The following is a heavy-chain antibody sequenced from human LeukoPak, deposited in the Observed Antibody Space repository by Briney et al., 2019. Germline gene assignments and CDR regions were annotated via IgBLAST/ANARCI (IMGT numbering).Heavy chain of an antibody. Sequence: GGSLRLSCAASGFTFSSYVLHWVRQAPGKGLEWVAVISFDGSNKYYADSVTGRFTISRDNSKNTLYLEMNSLRAEDTAVYYCAKAAANNYYPIDQWGQGTLVTVSS. CDR1: GFTFSSYV. D-gene: IGHD2-15*01. V-gene: IGHV3-30*04. J-gene: IGHJ4*02. CDR3: AKAAANNYYPIDQ. CDR2: ISFDGSNK.